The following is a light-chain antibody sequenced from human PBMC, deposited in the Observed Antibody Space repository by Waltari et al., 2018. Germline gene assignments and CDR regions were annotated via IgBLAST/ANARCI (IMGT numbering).Light chain of an antibody. CDR1: SSNIGRNP. CDR2: GTN. CDR3: AAWDDSLDAYV. V-gene: IGLV1-44*01. J-gene: IGLJ1*01. Sequence: QSALTQSPSASGAPGQKVSISCSGTSSNIGRNPVDWYHQPPGTAPKLLLFGTNQRPSGVPDRFSGSKSGSSASLAISGLQSEDEADYYCAAWDDSLDAYVFGTGTKVSVL.